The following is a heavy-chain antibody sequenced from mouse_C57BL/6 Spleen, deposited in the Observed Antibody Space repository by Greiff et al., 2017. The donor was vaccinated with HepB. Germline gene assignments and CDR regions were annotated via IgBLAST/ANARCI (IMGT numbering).Heavy chain of an antibody. CDR2: IYPRSGNT. D-gene: IGHD3-3*01. V-gene: IGHV1-81*01. Sequence: QVQLQQSGAELARPGASVKLSCKASGYTFTSYGISWVKQRTGQGLEWIGEIYPRSGNTYYNEKFKGKATLTADKSSSTANMERRSLTSEDSAVYFCAREGGPYYFDYWGQGTTLTVSS. CDR1: GYTFTSYG. J-gene: IGHJ2*01. CDR3: AREGGPYYFDY.